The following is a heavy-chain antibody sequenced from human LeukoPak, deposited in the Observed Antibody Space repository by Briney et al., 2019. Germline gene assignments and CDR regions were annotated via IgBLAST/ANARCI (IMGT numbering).Heavy chain of an antibody. CDR1: GFTVSSNY. CDR3: ARSPSVGYFYYFDY. CDR2: IYSGGST. J-gene: IGHJ4*02. V-gene: IGHV3-66*01. Sequence: GGCLRLSCAASGFTVSSNYMSWVRQAPGKGLEWVSVIYSGGSTYYADSVTGRFTISRDNSKNTLYLQMNSLRAEDTAVYYCARSPSVGYFYYFDYWGEGTLVTVSS. D-gene: IGHD3-22*01.